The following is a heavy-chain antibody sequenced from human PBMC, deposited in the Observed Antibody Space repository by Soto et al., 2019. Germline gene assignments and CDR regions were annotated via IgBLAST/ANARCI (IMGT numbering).Heavy chain of an antibody. CDR3: ARDTRCLNSGDNCYSWLDP. Sequence: SETLSLTCDVSDGSISSHYLSWIRQPPGKGLEWIGYIYDSGSTKYNPSLKSRVTISVDTSKNQLSLKLSSVTAADTAVYFCARDTRCLNSGDNCYSWLDPWGQGTLVTVSS. CDR1: DGSISSHY. CDR2: IYDSGST. J-gene: IGHJ5*02. V-gene: IGHV4-59*11. D-gene: IGHD2-15*01.